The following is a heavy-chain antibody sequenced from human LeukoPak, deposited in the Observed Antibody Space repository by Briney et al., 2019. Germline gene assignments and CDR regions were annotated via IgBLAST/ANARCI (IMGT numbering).Heavy chain of an antibody. Sequence: GGSLRLSCAASGFTVSSNYMTWVRQAPGKGLQWVSVIYRGGTTYYADSVKGRFTTSRDTSKNTLYIQMNSLRAEDTAVYYCARVGDYSAFDIWGQGTMVTVSS. CDR2: IYRGGTT. CDR3: ARVGDYSAFDI. CDR1: GFTVSSNY. D-gene: IGHD4-17*01. V-gene: IGHV3-53*01. J-gene: IGHJ3*02.